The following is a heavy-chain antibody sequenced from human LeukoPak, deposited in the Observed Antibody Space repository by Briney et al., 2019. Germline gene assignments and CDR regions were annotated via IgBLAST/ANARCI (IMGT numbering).Heavy chain of an antibody. V-gene: IGHV4-59*01. D-gene: IGHD6-13*01. J-gene: IGHJ4*02. CDR3: ARGEGSSSREYKFDY. CDR1: GGSFSGYY. CDR2: IYYSGST. Sequence: SETLSLTCAVYGGSFSGYYWSWIRQPPGKGLEWIGYIYYSGSTNYNPSLKSRVTISVDTSKNQFSLKLSSVTAADTAVYYCARGEGSSSREYKFDYWGQGTLVTVSS.